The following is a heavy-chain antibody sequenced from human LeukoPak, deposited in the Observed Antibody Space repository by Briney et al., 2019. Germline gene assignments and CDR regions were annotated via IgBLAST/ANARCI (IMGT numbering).Heavy chain of an antibody. CDR2: ISSDSSDI. CDR3: ASLPWLVRWIYY. D-gene: IGHD6-19*01. Sequence: PGGSLRLSCVGSGFTFSSLAMNWVRQAPGKGLEWVSSISSDSSDIHYVDSVKGRFTISRDNARNSLYLQMNSLRAEDTAVYFCASLPWLVRWIYYWGQGTLVTVSS. J-gene: IGHJ4*02. V-gene: IGHV3-21*06. CDR1: GFTFSSLA.